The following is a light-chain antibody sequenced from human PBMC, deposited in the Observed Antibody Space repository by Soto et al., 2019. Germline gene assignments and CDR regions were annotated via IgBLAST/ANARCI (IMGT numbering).Light chain of an antibody. CDR1: QSVSSY. CDR2: DAS. Sequence: EVLLTQSPATLSLSPGERATLSCRASQSVSSYLAWYQQKPGQAPRLLIYDASSRATGIPARFSGSGSGTDFTLTISSLEPEDFAVYYCQQRSNWPPLTFGGGTKVDI. CDR3: QQRSNWPPLT. J-gene: IGKJ4*01. V-gene: IGKV3-11*01.